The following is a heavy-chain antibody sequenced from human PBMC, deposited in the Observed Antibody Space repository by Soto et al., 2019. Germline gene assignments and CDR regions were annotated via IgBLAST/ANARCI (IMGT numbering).Heavy chain of an antibody. CDR1: GYTFFNYG. D-gene: IGHD6-13*01. J-gene: IGHJ4*02. CDR3: AWSPIAETGSLDY. CDR2: ISAYNGNR. Sequence: QVQLVQSGTEVKNPGASLQVSCKASGYTFFNYGITWVRQDPGQGLEWMGRISAYNGNRNYGQKFQGRVTMTTDTSTSTAYMELKALRSDDTAVYFCAWSPIAETGSLDYWGQGTLVTVSS. V-gene: IGHV1-18*01.